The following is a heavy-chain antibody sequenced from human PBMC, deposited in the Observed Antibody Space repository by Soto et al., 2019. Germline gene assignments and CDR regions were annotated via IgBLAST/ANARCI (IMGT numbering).Heavy chain of an antibody. CDR1: GFTFSSHA. J-gene: IGHJ3*02. V-gene: IGHV3-23*01. CDR2: SSGSGGST. CDR3: AKQLNYDFWSGYPDAFDI. D-gene: IGHD3-3*01. Sequence: EVQLLESGGGLVQPGGSLRLSCAASGFTFSSHAMSWVRQAPGKGLEWVSGSSGSGGSTYSADSVKGRFTISRDNSKNTLYLQMNSLRAEDTALYYCAKQLNYDFWSGYPDAFDIWGQGTMVIVSS.